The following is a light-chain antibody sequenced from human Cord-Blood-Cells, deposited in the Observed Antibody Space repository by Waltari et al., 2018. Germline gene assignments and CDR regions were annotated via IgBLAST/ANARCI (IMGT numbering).Light chain of an antibody. J-gene: IGLJ2*01. Sequence: QSALTQPPSASGSPGQSVTISCTGTSSDVGGYHYVSWYQQHPGKAPKPMIYEVSKRPSGVPDRFSGSKSGNTASLTVSGLQAEDEADYYCSSYAGSNNFVFGGGTKLTVL. CDR3: SSYAGSNNFV. CDR1: SSDVGGYHY. CDR2: EVS. V-gene: IGLV2-8*01.